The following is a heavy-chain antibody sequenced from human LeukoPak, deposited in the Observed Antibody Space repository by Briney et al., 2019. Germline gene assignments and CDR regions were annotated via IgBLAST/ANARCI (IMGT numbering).Heavy chain of an antibody. CDR1: GYTFTSYY. CDR3: ARDSSQQYSSSSDWFDP. CDR2: INPSGGST. D-gene: IGHD6-6*01. J-gene: IGHJ5*02. V-gene: IGHV1-46*01. Sequence: PQASVKVSCKASGYTFTSYYMHWVRQAPGQGLEWMGIINPSGGSTSYAQKFQGRVTMTRDTSTSTVYMELSSLRSEDTAVYYCARDSSQQYSSSSDWFDPWGQGTLVTVSS.